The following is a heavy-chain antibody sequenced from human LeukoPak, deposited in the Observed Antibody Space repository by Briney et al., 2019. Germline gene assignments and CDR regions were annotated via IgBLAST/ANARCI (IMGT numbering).Heavy chain of an antibody. D-gene: IGHD3-16*01. CDR1: GGSLSDYY. V-gene: IGHV4-4*07. CDR2: MSTSGST. Sequence: PSETLSLTCTVSGGSLSDYYWSWIPQPAGKGLECIGRMSTSGSTYYNPSVKSRVTLSVDTSKNQFSLKLTSVTAADTAAYYCAREGGARGLPDSWGQGTLVSVPS. J-gene: IGHJ5*01. CDR3: AREGGARGLPDS.